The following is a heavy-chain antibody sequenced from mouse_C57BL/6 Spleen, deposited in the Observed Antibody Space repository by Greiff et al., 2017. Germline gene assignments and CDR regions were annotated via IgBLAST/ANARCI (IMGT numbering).Heavy chain of an antibody. J-gene: IGHJ4*01. Sequence: QVQLQQSGPELVKPGASVKISCKASGYAFSSSWMNWVKQRPGKGLEWIGRIYPGDGDTNYNGKFKGKATLTADKSSSTAYMQLSSLTSEDSAVYFCARPSNWDYYAMDYWGQGTSVTVSS. D-gene: IGHD4-1*01. V-gene: IGHV1-82*01. CDR2: IYPGDGDT. CDR3: ARPSNWDYYAMDY. CDR1: GYAFSSSW.